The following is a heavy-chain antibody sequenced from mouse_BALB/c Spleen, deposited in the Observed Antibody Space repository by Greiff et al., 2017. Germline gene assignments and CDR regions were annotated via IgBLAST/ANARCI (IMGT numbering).Heavy chain of an antibody. Sequence: VQLQESGAELVKPGASVKLSCKASGYTFTSYYMYWVKQRPGQGLEWIGEINPSNGGTNFNEKFKSKATLTVDKSSSTAYMQLSSLTSEDSAVYYCTRGLDYAMDYWGQGTSVTVSS. CDR1: GYTFTSYY. J-gene: IGHJ4*01. CDR2: INPSNGGT. CDR3: TRGLDYAMDY. V-gene: IGHV1S81*02. D-gene: IGHD2-13*01.